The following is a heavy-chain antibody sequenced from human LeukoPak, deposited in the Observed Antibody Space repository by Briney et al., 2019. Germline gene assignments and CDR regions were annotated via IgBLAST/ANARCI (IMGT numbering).Heavy chain of an antibody. CDR1: GFTFSSYE. D-gene: IGHD3-16*02. CDR3: VRDIGAAAPFDY. CDR2: ITSSGSRI. Sequence: PGGSLRLSCVASGFTFSSYEMNWVRQAPGKGLEWVSFITSSGSRIYYADSVKGRFTISRDNAKNSLYLQMSRLRAEDTAVYYCVRDIGAAAPFDYWGQGTLVTVSS. J-gene: IGHJ4*02. V-gene: IGHV3-48*03.